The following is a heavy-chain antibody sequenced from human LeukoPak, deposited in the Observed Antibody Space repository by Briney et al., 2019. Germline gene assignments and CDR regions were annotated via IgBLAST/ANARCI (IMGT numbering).Heavy chain of an antibody. J-gene: IGHJ4*02. V-gene: IGHV3-53*01. CDR2: IYSGGST. CDR3: ARYTHSSGFDY. D-gene: IGHD6-19*01. Sequence: PGGSLRLSCAASGLIVSSNYMSWVRQAPGQGLEWVSVIYSGGSTYYADSVKGRFTISRDNSKNTLYLQMNSLRAEDTAVYYCARYTHSSGFDYWGQGTLVTVSS. CDR1: GLIVSSNY.